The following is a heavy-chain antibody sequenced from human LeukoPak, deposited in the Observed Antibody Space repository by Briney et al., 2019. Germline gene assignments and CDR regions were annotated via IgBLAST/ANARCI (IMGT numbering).Heavy chain of an antibody. D-gene: IGHD6-13*01. V-gene: IGHV4-61*02. J-gene: IGHJ6*03. CDR1: GGSISSGSYY. CDR3: AREGIAAAGNHYYYYMDV. Sequence: SETLSLTCTVSGGSISSGSYYWSWIRQPAGKGLEWIGRIYTSGSTNYNPSLKSRVTISVDTSKNQFSLKLSSVTAADTAVYYCAREGIAAAGNHYYYYMDVWGIGTTVTISS. CDR2: IYTSGST.